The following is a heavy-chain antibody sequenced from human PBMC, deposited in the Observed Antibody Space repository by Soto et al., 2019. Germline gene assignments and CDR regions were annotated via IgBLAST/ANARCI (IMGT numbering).Heavy chain of an antibody. CDR2: ISTRTSYT. Sequence: GSLRLSCAASGFTFSDYYLSWIRQAPGKGLEWVSYISTRTSYTNYADFVKGRFPISRDNAKNSLYLHMNRLRAEDTGVYYCARVGAQWLEFGYWGQGTLGTGPS. CDR1: GFTFSDYY. V-gene: IGHV3-11*06. CDR3: ARVGAQWLEFGY. D-gene: IGHD6-19*01. J-gene: IGHJ4*02.